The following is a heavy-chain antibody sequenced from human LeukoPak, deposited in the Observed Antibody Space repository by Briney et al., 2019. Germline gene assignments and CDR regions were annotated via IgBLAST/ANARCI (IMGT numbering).Heavy chain of an antibody. V-gene: IGHV6-1*01. Sequence: SQTLSLTCAISGGSVSSNSAAWNWIRQSPSRDLEWLGRTYYRSKWYTYYAVSVKSRITINPDTSKNQFSLQLYSVTPDDTAVYYCARGYSGYLVNWGQGTLVTVSS. CDR2: TYYRSKWYT. D-gene: IGHD5-12*01. CDR3: ARGYSGYLVN. CDR1: GGSVSSNSAA. J-gene: IGHJ4*02.